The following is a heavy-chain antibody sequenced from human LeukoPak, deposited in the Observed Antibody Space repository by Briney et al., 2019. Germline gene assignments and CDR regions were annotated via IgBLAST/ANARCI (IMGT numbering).Heavy chain of an antibody. Sequence: GGSLRLSCAASGFTFSDYHMNWIRQAPGKGLGWMSYISPGGQTTYFADSVKGRVTLSRDNAKKSLSLQMNSLTADDTAVYFCAVGRDIRVAGPGGYFDYWGQGTLVAVSS. CDR1: GFTFSDYH. D-gene: IGHD6-19*01. CDR2: ISPGGQTT. CDR3: AVGRDIRVAGPGGYFDY. V-gene: IGHV3-11*01. J-gene: IGHJ4*02.